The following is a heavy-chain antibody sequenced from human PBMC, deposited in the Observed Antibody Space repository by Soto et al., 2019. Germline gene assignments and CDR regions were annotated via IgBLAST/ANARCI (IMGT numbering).Heavy chain of an antibody. J-gene: IGHJ4*02. CDR3: ARAPSHRYYTLFYYFDY. CDR1: GFTFSTYA. V-gene: IGHV3-23*01. D-gene: IGHD1-26*01. CDR2: ISGSGSNT. Sequence: PGGSLRLSCAASGFTFSTYAMSWVRQAPGKGLEWVSAISGSGSNTYYADSVKGRFTISRDDSKSTLYLQMNSLRAEDTAVYYCARAPSHRYYTLFYYFDYWGQGTLVTVYS.